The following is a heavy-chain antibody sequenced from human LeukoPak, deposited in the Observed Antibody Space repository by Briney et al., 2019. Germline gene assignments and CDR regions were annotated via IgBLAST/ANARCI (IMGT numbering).Heavy chain of an antibody. CDR1: GFTFGDYA. D-gene: IGHD6-13*01. CDR3: ARGDIAAAGMTYY. V-gene: IGHV3-49*03. Sequence: PGGSLRLSCTASGFTFGDYAMSWFRQAPGKGLEWVGFIRSKAYGGTTEYAASVKGRFTISRDDSKSIAYLQMNSLRAEDTAVYYCARGDIAAAGMTYYWGQGTLVTVSS. J-gene: IGHJ4*02. CDR2: IRSKAYGGTT.